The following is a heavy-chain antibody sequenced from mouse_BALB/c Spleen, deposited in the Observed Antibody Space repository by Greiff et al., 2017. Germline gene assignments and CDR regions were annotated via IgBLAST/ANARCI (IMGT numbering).Heavy chain of an antibody. J-gene: IGHJ3*01. D-gene: IGHD2-2*01. CDR1: GYTFTDYE. CDR2: IDPETGGT. V-gene: IGHV1-15*01. Sequence: VQLQQSGAELVRPGASVTLSCKASGYTFTDYEMHWVKQTPVHGLEWIGAIDPETGGTAYNQKFKGKATLTADKSSSTAYMELRSLTSEDSAVYYCTRSGYDWFAYWGQGTLVTVSA. CDR3: TRSGYDWFAY.